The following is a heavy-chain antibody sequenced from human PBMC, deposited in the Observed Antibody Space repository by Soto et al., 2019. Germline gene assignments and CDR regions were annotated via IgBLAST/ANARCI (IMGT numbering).Heavy chain of an antibody. J-gene: IGHJ4*02. CDR1: GGSVDTYTNH. V-gene: IGHV4-39*02. Sequence: SETLSLTCTVSGGSVDTYTNHWGWVRQPPGKALEWIGTIYSTGTSLYNPSLKSRVTLSVGTSSNHFSLRLRSVAASDTAVYFCAKLVYYSRSDQFIFDSWGQGTLVTVSS. CDR3: AKLVYYSRSDQFIFDS. CDR2: IYSTGTS. D-gene: IGHD1-26*01.